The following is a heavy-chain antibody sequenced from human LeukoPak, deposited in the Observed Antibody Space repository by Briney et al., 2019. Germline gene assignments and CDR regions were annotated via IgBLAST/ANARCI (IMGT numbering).Heavy chain of an antibody. CDR2: INPNSGGT. CDR1: GYTFTGYY. J-gene: IGHJ6*02. Sequence: ASVKVSFKASGYTFTGYYMHWVRQAPGQGLEWMGWINPNSGGTNYAQKFQGRVTMTRDTSISTAYMELSRLRSDDTAVYYCCTQVASTYYYGMDVWGQGTTVTVSS. V-gene: IGHV1-2*02. D-gene: IGHD2-15*01. CDR3: CTQVASTYYYGMDV.